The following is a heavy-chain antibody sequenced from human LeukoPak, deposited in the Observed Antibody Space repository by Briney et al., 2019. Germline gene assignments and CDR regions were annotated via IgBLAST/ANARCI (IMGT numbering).Heavy chain of an antibody. V-gene: IGHV3-21*01. CDR1: GFTFSSYS. D-gene: IGHD4-17*01. CDR3: ARGGDYGDYFDY. CDR2: ISSSSSYI. Sequence: GGTLRLSCAASGFTFSSYSMNWVRQGPGKGLEWVSSISSSSSYIYYADSVKGRFTISRDNAKNSLYLQMNSLRAEDTAVYYCARGGDYGDYFDYWGQGTLVTVSS. J-gene: IGHJ4*02.